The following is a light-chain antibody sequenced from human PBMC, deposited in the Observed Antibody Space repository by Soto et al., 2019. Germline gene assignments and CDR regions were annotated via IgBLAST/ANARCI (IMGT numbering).Light chain of an antibody. Sequence: IVLTQSPATLSLSPGERATLSCTASQHVTTTYIAWYQQKFGQAPRLLIYGASTRATGTPDRFTGGGFGRDFTLTISRVEPEDFAVYYCQQYDSSFTFGGGTKVE. CDR1: QHVTTTY. J-gene: IGKJ4*01. CDR3: QQYDSSFT. CDR2: GAS. V-gene: IGKV3-20*01.